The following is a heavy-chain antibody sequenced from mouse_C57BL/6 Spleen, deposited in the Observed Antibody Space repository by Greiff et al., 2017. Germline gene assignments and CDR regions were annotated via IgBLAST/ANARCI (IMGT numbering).Heavy chain of an antibody. Sequence: EVKLMESGPELVKPGASVKISCKASGYSFTDYNMNWVKQSNGKSLEWIGVINPKYGTTSYNQKFKGKATLTVDPSSTTAYMQLNSLTSEDSAVYDGVFITTVVDPAWFAYWGQGTLVTVSA. CDR2: INPKYGTT. J-gene: IGHJ3*01. D-gene: IGHD1-1*01. V-gene: IGHV1-39*01. CDR3: VFITTVVDPAWFAY. CDR1: GYSFTDYN.